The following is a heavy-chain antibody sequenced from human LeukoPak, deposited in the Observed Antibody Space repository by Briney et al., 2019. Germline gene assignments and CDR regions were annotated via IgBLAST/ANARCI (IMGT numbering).Heavy chain of an antibody. J-gene: IGHJ4*02. CDR3: SRSQFDY. V-gene: IGHV3-74*03. CDR2: TSGDGTIK. Sequence: SGGSLRLSCEPSGFPFSSYWMLWVRQAPGKGLVWVSRTSGDGTIKTYADFVRGRFTISRDNTKNILYLQMNSLKVEDTATYFCSRSQFDYWGQGVLVTVSS. CDR1: GFPFSSYW.